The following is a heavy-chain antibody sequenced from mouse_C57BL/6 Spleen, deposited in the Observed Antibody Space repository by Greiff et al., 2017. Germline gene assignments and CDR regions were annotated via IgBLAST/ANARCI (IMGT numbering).Heavy chain of an antibody. CDR1: GYSFTDYN. CDR2: INPNYGTT. Sequence: VQLQQSGPELVKPGASVKISCKASGYSFTDYNMHWVKQSNGKSLEWIGVINPNYGTTSYNQKFKGKATLTVDQSSSTAYMQLNSLTSEDSAVYYCARRGITTPTGYFDVWGTGTTVTVSS. CDR3: ARRGITTPTGYFDV. J-gene: IGHJ1*03. D-gene: IGHD1-2*01. V-gene: IGHV1-39*01.